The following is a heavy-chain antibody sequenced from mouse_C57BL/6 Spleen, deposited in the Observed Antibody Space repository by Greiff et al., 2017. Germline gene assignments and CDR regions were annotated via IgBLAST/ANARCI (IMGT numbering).Heavy chain of an antibody. J-gene: IGHJ1*03. CDR1: GFTFSSYG. CDR3: ASYYGSSYWYFDV. CDR2: ISSGGSYT. Sequence: VQLKESGGDLVKPGGSLKLSCAASGFTFSSYGMSWVRQTPDKRLEWVATISSGGSYTYYPDSVKGRFTISRDNAKNTLYLQMSSLKSEDTAMYYCASYYGSSYWYFDVWGTGTTVTVSS. D-gene: IGHD1-1*01. V-gene: IGHV5-6*01.